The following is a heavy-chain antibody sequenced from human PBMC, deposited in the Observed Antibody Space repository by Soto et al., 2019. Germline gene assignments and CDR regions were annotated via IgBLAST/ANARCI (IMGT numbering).Heavy chain of an antibody. V-gene: IGHV3-30*03. CDR2: ISYDESTR. CDR1: GFTFSPYG. Sequence: GGSLRLSCAASGFTFSPYGMHWVRQAPGKGLEWVAVISYDESTRYYADSVKGRFTISRDNSKNTLFLLMNSLRAEDTAVYHCARANKIRVGATKGYFDYWGQGTLVTSPQ. J-gene: IGHJ4*02. D-gene: IGHD1-26*01. CDR3: ARANKIRVGATKGYFDY.